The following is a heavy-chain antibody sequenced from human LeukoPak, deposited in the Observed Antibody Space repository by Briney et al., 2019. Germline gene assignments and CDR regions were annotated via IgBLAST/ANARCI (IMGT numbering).Heavy chain of an antibody. CDR1: GGSISSSSYY. V-gene: IGHV4-39*07. CDR3: ARSRTPLGSGGRGAFDI. D-gene: IGHD2-15*01. J-gene: IGHJ3*02. Sequence: SETLSLTCTVSGGSISSSSYYWGWIRQPPGKGLEWIGSIYYSGSTYYNPSLKSRVTISVDTSKNQFSLKLSSVTAADTAVYYCARSRTPLGSGGRGAFDIWGQGTMVTVSS. CDR2: IYYSGST.